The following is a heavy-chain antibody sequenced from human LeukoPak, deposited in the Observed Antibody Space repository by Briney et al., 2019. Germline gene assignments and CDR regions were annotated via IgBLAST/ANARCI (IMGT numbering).Heavy chain of an antibody. J-gene: IGHJ4*02. Sequence: GGSLRLSCSISGFIFNTSGMNWVRQSPGKGLEWLATIAGGDESTYYADSVKGRFAISRDNSKNTVFLHMNSLRVEDTAVYCCARGVYWSLDYWGQGTPVTVSS. V-gene: IGHV3-23*01. CDR3: ARGVYWSLDY. CDR2: IAGGDEST. CDR1: GFIFNTSG. D-gene: IGHD1-1*01.